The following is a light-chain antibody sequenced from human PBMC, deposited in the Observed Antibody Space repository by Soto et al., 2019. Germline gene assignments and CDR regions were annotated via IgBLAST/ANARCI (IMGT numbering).Light chain of an antibody. CDR2: GAS. CDR1: QSVSSSY. J-gene: IGKJ1*01. Sequence: EIVLSQSPGTLSLSSGERGTLCCRASQSVSSSYLAWYQQKPGQAPRLLIYGASNRATGIPDRFSGSGSGTDFTLTISRLEPEDFAVYYCQQYGSSGTFGQGTKVDI. V-gene: IGKV3-20*01. CDR3: QQYGSSGT.